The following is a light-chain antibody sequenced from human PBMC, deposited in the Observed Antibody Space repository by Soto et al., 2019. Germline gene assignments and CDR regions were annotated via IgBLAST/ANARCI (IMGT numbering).Light chain of an antibody. V-gene: IGKV3-15*01. CDR3: QQYHDWPLT. CDR2: XAX. Sequence: DIVLTQSPDTLSLSPGERATLSCSASQSVSNSYLAWHQQKPGQAPRXXXXXAXPXXTXXXXXXSXSGPXKELTITISSLQSEDFAVYYCQQYHDWPLTFGGGTKVDIK. CDR1: QSVSNSY. J-gene: IGKJ4*01.